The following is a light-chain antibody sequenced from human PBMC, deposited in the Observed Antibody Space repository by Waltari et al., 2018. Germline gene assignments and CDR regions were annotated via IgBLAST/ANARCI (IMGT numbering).Light chain of an antibody. CDR1: QSLVFSNGNIY. Sequence: DAVMTQSPLSLPVTLGQPASIPCRSSQSLVFSNGNIYLNWFHQRPGQSPRRLIYKVSTRDSGVPDRFSGSGSGTDFTLKISRVEAEDVGGVYYCMQAAHWPYTFGQGTKLEIK. CDR2: KVS. V-gene: IGKV2-30*01. J-gene: IGKJ2*01. CDR3: MQAAHWPYT.